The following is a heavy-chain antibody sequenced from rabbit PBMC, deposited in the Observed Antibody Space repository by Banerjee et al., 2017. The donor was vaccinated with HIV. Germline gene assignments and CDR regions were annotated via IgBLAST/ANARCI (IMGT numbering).Heavy chain of an antibody. CDR2: IYTGSGGT. Sequence: QEQLVESGGGLVQPEGSLTLTCTASGFSFSSVYDMSWVRQAPGKGLEWIGYIYTGSGGTYYANWAKGRFTISRTSSTTVTLQMTSLTGADTATYFCARGYGGTAGDKSNLWGPGTLVTVS. CDR1: GFSFSSVYD. J-gene: IGHJ4*01. CDR3: ARGYGGTAGDKSNL. D-gene: IGHD4-2*01. V-gene: IGHV1S45*01.